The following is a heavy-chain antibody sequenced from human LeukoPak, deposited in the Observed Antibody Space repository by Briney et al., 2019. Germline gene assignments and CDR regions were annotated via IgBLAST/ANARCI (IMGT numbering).Heavy chain of an antibody. CDR3: ARGPRGFKYSSSSEVDY. V-gene: IGHV3-73*01. CDR1: GFTFSGSA. Sequence: PGGSLRLSCAASGFTFSGSAMHWVRQASGKGLEWVGRIRSKANSYATAYAASVKGRFTISRDDSKNTAYLQMNSLKTEDTAVYYCARGPRGFKYSSSSEVDYWGQGTLVTVSS. D-gene: IGHD6-6*01. CDR2: IRSKANSYAT. J-gene: IGHJ4*02.